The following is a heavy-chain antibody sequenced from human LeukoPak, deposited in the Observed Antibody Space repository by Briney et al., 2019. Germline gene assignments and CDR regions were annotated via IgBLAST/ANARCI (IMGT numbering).Heavy chain of an antibody. Sequence: GGSLRLSCAGSGFTFSSYAVHWVRQAPGQGLKWVAFISYDGSNKYYADSVKGRFTISRDNSKNTLYLQMNSLRDEDTAVYYCARSRPYCSSTSCYFGAFDIWDQGTMVTVSS. CDR3: ARSRPYCSSTSCYFGAFDI. CDR2: ISYDGSNK. D-gene: IGHD2-2*01. CDR1: GFTFSSYA. V-gene: IGHV3-30-3*01. J-gene: IGHJ3*02.